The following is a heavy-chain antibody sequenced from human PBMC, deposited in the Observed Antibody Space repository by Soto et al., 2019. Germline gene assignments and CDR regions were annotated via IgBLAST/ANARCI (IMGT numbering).Heavy chain of an antibody. CDR3: ARGILRGVIIYYYYMDV. D-gene: IGHD3-10*01. CDR1: GFTVSSNY. Sequence: EMLVVESGGGLVQPGGSLRLSCAASGFTVSSNYMTWVRQVPGKGLEWVSIIYSCGNTYYADSVKGRFTLSRDNSKNTLYLQMNSLRAEDTAVYYCARGILRGVIIYYYYMDVWGKGTTVTVSS. V-gene: IGHV3-66*01. J-gene: IGHJ6*03. CDR2: IYSCGNT.